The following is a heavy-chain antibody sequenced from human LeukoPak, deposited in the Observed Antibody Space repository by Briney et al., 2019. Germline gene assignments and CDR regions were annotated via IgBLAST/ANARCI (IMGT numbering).Heavy chain of an antibody. Sequence: SETLSLTCTVSGGSTSSYYWSWIRQPPGKRLEWIGYISYSGSTNYNPSLESRVTISLDTSRNQFSLKVNYVTAADTAVYYCARGGDDPANWRYYIDYWGQGTLVTVSS. D-gene: IGHD1-1*01. CDR2: ISYSGST. CDR1: GGSTSSYY. J-gene: IGHJ4*02. CDR3: ARGGDDPANWRYYIDY. V-gene: IGHV4-59*01.